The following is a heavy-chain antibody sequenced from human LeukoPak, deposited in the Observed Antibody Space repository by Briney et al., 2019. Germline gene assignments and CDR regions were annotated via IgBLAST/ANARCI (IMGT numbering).Heavy chain of an antibody. V-gene: IGHV1-8*01. J-gene: IGHJ4*02. D-gene: IGHD5-12*01. Sequence: ASVKVSCKASGYTLTSYDINWVRQATGQGLEWMGWMNPNSGRTGYAQNFQGRITITRNTSISTAYMELSSLRSEDTAVYYCARSGYDPYYFDYWGQGTLVTVSS. CDR2: MNPNSGRT. CDR3: ARSGYDPYYFDY. CDR1: GYTLTSYD.